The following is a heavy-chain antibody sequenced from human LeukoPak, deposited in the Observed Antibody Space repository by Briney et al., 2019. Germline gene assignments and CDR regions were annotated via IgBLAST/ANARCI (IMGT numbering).Heavy chain of an antibody. D-gene: IGHD3-10*01. CDR2: INTNTGDP. CDR3: ARSLYGSGSYYNDY. Sequence: GASVKVSCKASGYTFTRYAMNWVRQAPGQGLEWMGWINTNTGDPAYAQGFTGRFVFSLDTSVSTAYLQISSLKAEDTAVYYCARSLYGSGSYYNDYWGQGTLVTVSS. CDR1: GYTFTRYA. V-gene: IGHV7-4-1*02. J-gene: IGHJ4*02.